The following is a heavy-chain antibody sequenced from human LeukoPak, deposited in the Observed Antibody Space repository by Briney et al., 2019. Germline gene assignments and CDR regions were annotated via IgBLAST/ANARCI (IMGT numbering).Heavy chain of an antibody. CDR2: IKQDGSAK. CDR1: RFTFNNYW. V-gene: IGHV3-7*01. CDR3: ERDSSGWGYLDL. J-gene: IGHJ2*01. Sequence: PGGSLRLSCVASRFTFNNYWMNWVRQAPGKGLEWVANIKQDGSAKYYVDSVKGRFTISRDNAKNSLSLQMNSLRAEDTAVYYCERDSSGWGYLDLWGRGTLVTVSS. D-gene: IGHD6-19*01.